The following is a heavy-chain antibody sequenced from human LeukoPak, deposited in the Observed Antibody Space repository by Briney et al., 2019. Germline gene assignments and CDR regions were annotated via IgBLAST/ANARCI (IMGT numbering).Heavy chain of an antibody. D-gene: IGHD2-15*01. Sequence: ASVKVSCTASGYTFTGYYMHWVRQAPGQGLEWMGWINPNSDFTNFAQNFQGRVTMTSDTSISTAYVELSRLRSDDTAVYYCARAISGGSPITASDYWGQGTLVTVSS. J-gene: IGHJ4*02. CDR2: INPNSDFT. CDR3: ARAISGGSPITASDY. V-gene: IGHV1-2*02. CDR1: GYTFTGYY.